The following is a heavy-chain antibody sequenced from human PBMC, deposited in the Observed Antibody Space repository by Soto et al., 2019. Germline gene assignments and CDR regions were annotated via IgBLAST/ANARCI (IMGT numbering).Heavy chain of an antibody. CDR3: AKRKGLPFYSNYVVSQFDY. J-gene: IGHJ4*02. V-gene: IGHV3-23*01. CDR2: ISGSGGST. Sequence: GGSLRLSCAASGFTFSSYAMSWVRQAPGKGLEWVSAISGSGGSTYYADSVKGRFTISRDNSKNTLYLQMNSLRAEDTAVYYCAKRKGLPFYSNYVVSQFDYWGQGTLVTVSS. CDR1: GFTFSSYA. D-gene: IGHD4-4*01.